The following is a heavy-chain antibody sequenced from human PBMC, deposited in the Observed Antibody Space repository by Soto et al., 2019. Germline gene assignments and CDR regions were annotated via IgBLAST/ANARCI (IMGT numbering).Heavy chain of an antibody. CDR1: GFTFSSYA. Sequence: GGSLRLSCVASGFTFSSYAMSWVRQAPGKGLEWVSAISGSGGSTYYADSVKGRFTISRDNSKNTLYLQMNSLRAEDTAVYYCAKDPYSSSWYYFDYWGQGTLVTVSS. J-gene: IGHJ4*02. D-gene: IGHD6-13*01. CDR3: AKDPYSSSWYYFDY. V-gene: IGHV3-23*01. CDR2: ISGSGGST.